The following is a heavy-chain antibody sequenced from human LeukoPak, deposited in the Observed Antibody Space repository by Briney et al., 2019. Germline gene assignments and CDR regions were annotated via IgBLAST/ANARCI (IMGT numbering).Heavy chain of an antibody. CDR2: IKSKTDGGTT. J-gene: IGHJ4*02. V-gene: IGHV3-15*01. CDR3: TTDTTGVVDY. Sequence: GGSLRLSCATSGFPFTETWMSWVRQAPGKGLEWVGRIKSKTDGGTTDYAAPVKGRFTISRDDSKNTLYLQMNSLKTEDTAVYYCTTDTTGVVDYWGQGTLVTVSS. CDR1: GFPFTETW. D-gene: IGHD1-1*01.